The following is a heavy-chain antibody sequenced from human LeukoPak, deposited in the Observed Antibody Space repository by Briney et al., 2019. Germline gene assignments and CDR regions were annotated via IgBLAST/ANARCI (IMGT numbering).Heavy chain of an antibody. CDR1: GFTFSINA. V-gene: IGHV3-23*01. CDR3: AKDPYGTRYFDY. D-gene: IGHD2-2*01. Sequence: GGSLSLSCALSGFTFSINAMSWVRQAPGKGLEWVSSLSGSGGDTYYGDSVKGRFTLSRHNYKHTVYLQMNSLRAEDTAVYYCAKDPYGTRYFDYWGQGTLVTVSS. CDR2: LSGSGGDT. J-gene: IGHJ4*02.